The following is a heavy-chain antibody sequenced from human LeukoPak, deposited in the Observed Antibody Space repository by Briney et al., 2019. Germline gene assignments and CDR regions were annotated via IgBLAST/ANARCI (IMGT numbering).Heavy chain of an antibody. J-gene: IGHJ3*02. CDR1: GGTFTSYA. V-gene: IGHV1-69*05. CDR3: ARRQEECLVQGSI. CDR2: IIPIFGTP. D-gene: IGHD6-19*01. Sequence: SVKVSCKASGGTFTSYAISWVRQAPGQGLDWMGRIIPIFGTPNYAQKFQGRVTITTDESTSTAYMELRSLRSEDTDVYYCARRQEECLVQGSIWGQGTMVTVSS.